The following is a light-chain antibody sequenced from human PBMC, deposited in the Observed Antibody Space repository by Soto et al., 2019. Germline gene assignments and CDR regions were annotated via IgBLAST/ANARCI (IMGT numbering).Light chain of an antibody. V-gene: IGKV2-30*02. CDR2: KVS. CDR3: LQCKNWPFT. CDR1: QSLVHSDGNTY. J-gene: IGKJ2*01. Sequence: DVVMTQSPLSLPVTLGQPASISCRSSQSLVHSDGNTYLSWFQQRPGQSPRRLICKVSNRDSGVPDRFSGSGSGTDFTLEISRVEAEDVGVYYCLQCKNWPFTFGQGTKLEIK.